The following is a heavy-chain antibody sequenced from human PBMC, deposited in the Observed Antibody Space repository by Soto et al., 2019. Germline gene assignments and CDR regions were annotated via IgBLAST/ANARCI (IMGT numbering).Heavy chain of an antibody. CDR3: ARRYGTTFDY. V-gene: IGHV4-61*08. D-gene: IGHD1-7*01. CDR2: IYYSGST. CDR1: GGSISSGDYY. Sequence: PSDLSLTCTVSGGSISSGDYYWSWIRQPPGKGLEWIGYIYYSGSTNYNPSLKSRVTISVDTSKNQFSLKLSSVTAADTAVYYCARRYGTTFDYWGQGTLVTVSS. J-gene: IGHJ4*02.